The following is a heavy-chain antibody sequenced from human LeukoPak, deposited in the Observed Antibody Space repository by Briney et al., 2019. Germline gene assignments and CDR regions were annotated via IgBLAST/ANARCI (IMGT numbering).Heavy chain of an antibody. CDR3: ARDLDGSGNYHWFDP. D-gene: IGHD3-10*01. Sequence: GGSLRLSCAASGFTFSSYWMHWIRQAPGQGLVWVSRINSDGSSINYADSVKGRFTISRDNAKNTLHLQMNGLRGEDTAVYYCARDLDGSGNYHWFDPWGQGTLVTVSS. CDR1: GFTFSSYW. V-gene: IGHV3-74*01. J-gene: IGHJ5*02. CDR2: INSDGSSI.